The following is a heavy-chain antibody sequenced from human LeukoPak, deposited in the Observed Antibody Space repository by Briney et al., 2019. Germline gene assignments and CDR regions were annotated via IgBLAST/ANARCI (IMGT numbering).Heavy chain of an antibody. V-gene: IGHV1-69*13. CDR3: ARGPDQLYYAYNWFDP. J-gene: IGHJ5*02. CDR1: GGTFSSYA. Sequence: EASVKVSCKASGGTFSSYAISWVRQAPGQGLEWMGGIIPIFGTANYAQKFQGRVTITADESTSTAYMELSSLRSEDTAVYYCARGPDQLYYAYNWFDPWGQGTLVTVSS. CDR2: IIPIFGTA. D-gene: IGHD3-10*01.